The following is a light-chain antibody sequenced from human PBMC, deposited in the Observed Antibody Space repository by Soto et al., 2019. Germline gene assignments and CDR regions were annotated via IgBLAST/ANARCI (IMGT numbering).Light chain of an antibody. Sequence: QSALTQPASVSGAPGQSVTISCTGTSSVVGGYNYVSWYQQHPGKAPKLMIYDVSNRPSGVSNGFSGSKSGNTASLTISGLQAEDEADYYCSSYTSSSTRVFGTGTKVTVL. CDR1: SSVVGGYNY. V-gene: IGLV2-14*01. J-gene: IGLJ1*01. CDR3: SSYTSSSTRV. CDR2: DVS.